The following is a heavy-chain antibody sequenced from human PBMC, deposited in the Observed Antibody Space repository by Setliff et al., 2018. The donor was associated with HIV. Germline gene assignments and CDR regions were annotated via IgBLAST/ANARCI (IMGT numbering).Heavy chain of an antibody. D-gene: IGHD3-22*01. Sequence: SETLSLTCSVSGDSISSGPYYWAWIRQSPGKGLEWIGSMSYSGSTIYNSSLKTRVTISVDTSKNHFSLRLSSVSAADTAVYYCARNPHYFDRSGSYSWFYFDFWGQGALVTVSS. V-gene: IGHV4-39*07. J-gene: IGHJ4*02. CDR3: ARNPHYFDRSGSYSWFYFDF. CDR2: MSYSGST. CDR1: GDSISSGPYY.